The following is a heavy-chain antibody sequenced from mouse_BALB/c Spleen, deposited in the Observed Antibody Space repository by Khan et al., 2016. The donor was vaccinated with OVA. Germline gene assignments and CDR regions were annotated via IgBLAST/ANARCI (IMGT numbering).Heavy chain of an antibody. V-gene: IGHV3-8*02. CDR2: IIYTGYT. Sequence: EVKLEVSGPSLVKPSQTLSLTCSVTGDSITSGYWNWIRKFPGNKLEYMGYIIYTGYTYYNPSLKSRISITRPTAKNQYYLQLSPVTDEDTATYYCARSTYRYAFVYWGQGTLVTVSA. J-gene: IGHJ3*01. CDR3: ARSTYRYAFVY. D-gene: IGHD2-12*01. CDR1: GDSITSGY.